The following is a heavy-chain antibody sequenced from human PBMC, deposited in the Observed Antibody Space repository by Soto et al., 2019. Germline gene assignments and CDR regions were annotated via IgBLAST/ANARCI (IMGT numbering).Heavy chain of an antibody. D-gene: IGHD2-2*01. CDR1: GGSISRCGCF. CDR2: IYHSGST. J-gene: IGHJ5*02. V-gene: IGHV4-30-2*01. CDR3: ARVPDR. Sequence: TLSLTCPVSGGSISRCGCFWSWIRQPPGKGLEWIGYIYHSGSTYYNPPLKSRVTISVDRSKNQFSLKLSSVTAADTAVYYCARVPDRWGQGTLVTVSS.